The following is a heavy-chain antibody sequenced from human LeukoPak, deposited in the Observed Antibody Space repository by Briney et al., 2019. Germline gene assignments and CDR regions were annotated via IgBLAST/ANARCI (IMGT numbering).Heavy chain of an antibody. CDR2: INPNSGGT. J-gene: IGHJ6*02. Sequence: ASVKVSCKASGYTFTGYYMHWVRQAPGHGLEWMGWINPNSGGTNYAQKFQGRVTMTRDTSISTAYMELSRLRSDDTAVYYCAREEVGVAGTEVYYYYGMDVWGQGTTVTVSS. CDR1: GYTFTGYY. CDR3: AREEVGVAGTEVYYYYGMDV. V-gene: IGHV1-2*02. D-gene: IGHD6-19*01.